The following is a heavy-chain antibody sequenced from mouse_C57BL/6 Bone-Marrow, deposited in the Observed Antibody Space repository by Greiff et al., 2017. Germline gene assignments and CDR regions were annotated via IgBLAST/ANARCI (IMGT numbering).Heavy chain of an antibody. CDR3: ARSGLYRTRGWFAY. CDR1: GYAFTNYL. Sequence: QVQLQQSGAELVRPGTSVKVSCKASGYAFTNYLIEWVKQRPGQGLEWIGVINPGSGGTNYNEKFKGKATLTADKSSSTAYMQLSSLTSEDSAVYFCARSGLYRTRGWFAYWGQGTLVTVSA. D-gene: IGHD2-12*01. J-gene: IGHJ3*01. V-gene: IGHV1-54*01. CDR2: INPGSGGT.